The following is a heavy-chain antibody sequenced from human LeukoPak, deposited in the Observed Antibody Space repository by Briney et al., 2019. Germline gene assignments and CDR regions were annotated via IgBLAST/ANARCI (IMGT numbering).Heavy chain of an antibody. CDR1: GYTFTGYF. Sequence: ASVQVSCKASGYTFTGYFIHWVRQAPGQGLEWMGWISPVSGSTNYAQKFQGRVTMTRDTSISTAYMELSRLRSDDTAVYYCARDSYGALDYWGQGTLVTVS. CDR3: ARDSYGALDY. J-gene: IGHJ4*02. V-gene: IGHV1-2*02. D-gene: IGHD1-26*01. CDR2: ISPVSGST.